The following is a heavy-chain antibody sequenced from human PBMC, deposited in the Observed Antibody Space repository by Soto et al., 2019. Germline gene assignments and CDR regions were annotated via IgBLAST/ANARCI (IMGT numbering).Heavy chain of an antibody. V-gene: IGHV3-23*01. CDR3: ARDKRYLGELLSEYDAFEC. Sequence: GGSLRLSCAASGFTFSSYAMSWVRQSPGKGLEWVSTISGSGGSAYYADSMKGRLTISRDNSKNTLYLQMNSLRAEDTAVYYCARDKRYLGELLSEYDAFECWGQGTMVTVSS. CDR2: ISGSGGSA. J-gene: IGHJ3*01. D-gene: IGHD3-10*01. CDR1: GFTFSSYA.